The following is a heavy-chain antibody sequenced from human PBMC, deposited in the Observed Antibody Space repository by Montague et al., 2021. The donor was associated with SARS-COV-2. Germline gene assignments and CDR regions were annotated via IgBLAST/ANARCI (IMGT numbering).Heavy chain of an antibody. Sequence: PLRLSCAASGFAFNNFAMSWVRQAPGKGLEWVSSIFGSVAGTYYADSVKGRFTISRDNSKNTLYLQMNSLKAEDTAKYYCAKQPGAGAVVYWYFDLWGRGTVVSVSS. V-gene: IGHV3-23*01. J-gene: IGHJ2*01. CDR3: AKQPGAGAVVYWYFDL. D-gene: IGHD6-19*01. CDR1: GFAFNNFA. CDR2: IFGSVAGT.